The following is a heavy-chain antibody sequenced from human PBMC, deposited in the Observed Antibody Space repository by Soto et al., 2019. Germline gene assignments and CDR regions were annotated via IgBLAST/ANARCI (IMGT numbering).Heavy chain of an antibody. CDR2: INHSGST. CDR3: ARYMVRGDNWFDP. J-gene: IGHJ5*02. CDR1: GGSFSGYY. Sequence: PSETLSLTCAVYGGSFSGYYWSWIRQPPGKGLEWIGEINHSGSTNYNPSLKSRVTISVDTSKNQFSLKLSSVTAADTAVYYCARYMVRGDNWFDPWGQGTLVTVSS. V-gene: IGHV4-34*01. D-gene: IGHD3-10*01.